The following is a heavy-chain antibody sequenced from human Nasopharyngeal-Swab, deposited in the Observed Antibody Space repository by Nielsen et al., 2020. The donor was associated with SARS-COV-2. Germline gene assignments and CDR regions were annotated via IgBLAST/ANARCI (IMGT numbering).Heavy chain of an antibody. Sequence: GESLKISCAASGFTFSSYSMNWVRQAPGKGLEWVSSISSSSSYIYYADSVKGRFTISRDNAKNSLYLQMNSLRAEDTAVYYCARERDGGGFFVYWGQGTLVTVSS. CDR1: GFTFSSYS. V-gene: IGHV3-21*01. CDR3: ARERDGGGFFVY. CDR2: ISSSSSYI. D-gene: IGHD3-16*01. J-gene: IGHJ4*02.